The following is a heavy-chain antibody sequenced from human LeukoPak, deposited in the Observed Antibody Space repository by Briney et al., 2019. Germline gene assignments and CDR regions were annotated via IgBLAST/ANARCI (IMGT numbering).Heavy chain of an antibody. CDR3: ARDNPYSESLAADDAFDI. CDR1: GFTFSSYS. V-gene: IGHV3-21*01. J-gene: IGHJ3*02. Sequence: GGSLRLSCAASGFTFSSYSMNWVRQAPGKGLEWVSSISISSSYIYYADSVKGRFTISRDNAKNSLYLQMNSLRAEDTAVYYCARDNPYSESLAADDAFDIWGQGTMVTVSS. CDR2: ISISSSYI. D-gene: IGHD1-26*01.